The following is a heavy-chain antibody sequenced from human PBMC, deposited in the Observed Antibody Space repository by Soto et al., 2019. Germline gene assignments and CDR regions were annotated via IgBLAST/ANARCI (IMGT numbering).Heavy chain of an antibody. CDR3: ARGTGVVTATHFDY. J-gene: IGHJ4*02. CDR2: IYYSGST. V-gene: IGHV4-59*01. CDR1: GGSISSYY. Sequence: PSETLSLTCTVSGGSISSYYWSWIRQPPGKGLEWIGYIYYSGSTNYNPSLKSRVTISVDTSKNQFSLKLSSVTAADTAVYYCARGTGVVTATHFDYWGQGTLVTVSS. D-gene: IGHD2-21*02.